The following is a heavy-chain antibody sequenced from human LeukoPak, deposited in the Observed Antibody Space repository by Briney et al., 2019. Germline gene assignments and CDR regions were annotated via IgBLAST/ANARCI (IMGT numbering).Heavy chain of an antibody. CDR1: GGSISSSSYY. J-gene: IGHJ4*02. CDR3: ARHYGSGSYHPYFDY. CDR2: IYYSGST. V-gene: IGHV4-39*01. D-gene: IGHD3-10*01. Sequence: SETLSLTCTVSGGSISSSSYYWGWIRQPPGKGLEWIGSIYYSGSTHYNPSLKSRVTISVDTSKNQFSLKLSSVTAADTAVYYCARHYGSGSYHPYFDYWGQGTLVTVSS.